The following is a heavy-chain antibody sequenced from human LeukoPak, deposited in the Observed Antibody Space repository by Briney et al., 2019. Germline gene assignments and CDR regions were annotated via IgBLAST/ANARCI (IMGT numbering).Heavy chain of an antibody. CDR3: ARDIVAGTEDWFDP. Sequence: ASVKVSCKASGYTFTNYFMHWVRQAPGQGLEWMGIINPSGGSTTYAQKFQGRVTITADESTSTAYMELSSLRSEDTAVYYCARDIVAGTEDWFDPWGQGTLVTVSS. CDR2: INPSGGST. J-gene: IGHJ5*02. V-gene: IGHV1-46*01. D-gene: IGHD6-19*01. CDR1: GYTFTNYF.